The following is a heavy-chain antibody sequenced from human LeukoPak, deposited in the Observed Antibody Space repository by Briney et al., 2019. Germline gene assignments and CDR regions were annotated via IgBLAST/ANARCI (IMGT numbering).Heavy chain of an antibody. CDR2: ISGSGGST. CDR1: GFTFSSYA. D-gene: IGHD2-2*01. CDR3: AKGVYCSSTSCYLVSAFRS. Sequence: GGSLRLSCAASGFTFSSYAMSCVRQAPGKGLEWVSAISGSGGSTYYADSVKGRFTISRDNSKNTLYLQMNSLRAEDTAVYYCAKGVYCSSTSCYLVSAFRSWGQGTLVTVSS. V-gene: IGHV3-23*01. J-gene: IGHJ4*02.